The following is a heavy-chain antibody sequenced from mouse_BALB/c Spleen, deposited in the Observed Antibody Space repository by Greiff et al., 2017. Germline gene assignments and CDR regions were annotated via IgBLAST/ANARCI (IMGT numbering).Heavy chain of an antibody. Sequence: QVQLQQSGAELVRPGASVKLSCKASGYTFTSYWINWVKQRPGQGLEWIGNIYPSDSYTNYNQKFKDKATLTVDKSSSTAYMQLSSPTSEDSAVYYCTTVVVQDYWGQGTTLTVSS. D-gene: IGHD1-1*01. J-gene: IGHJ2*01. CDR1: GYTFTSYW. CDR3: TTVVVQDY. V-gene: IGHV1-69*02. CDR2: IYPSDSYT.